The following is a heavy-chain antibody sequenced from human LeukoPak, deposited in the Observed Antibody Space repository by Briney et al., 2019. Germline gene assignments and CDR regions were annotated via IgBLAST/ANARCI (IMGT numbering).Heavy chain of an antibody. J-gene: IGHJ4*02. CDR2: IYYSGST. CDR1: GGSISSSNYY. D-gene: IGHD3-22*01. Sequence: SETLSLTCSVSGGSISSSNYYWCWIRQPPGKGLEWIGIIYYSGSTSYNPSLKSRVTISIDTSKNQFSLKLTSVTAADTAVYYCAGPLLTYYSDSSAYSWGQGTLVTVSS. V-gene: IGHV4-39*01. CDR3: AGPLLTYYSDSSAYS.